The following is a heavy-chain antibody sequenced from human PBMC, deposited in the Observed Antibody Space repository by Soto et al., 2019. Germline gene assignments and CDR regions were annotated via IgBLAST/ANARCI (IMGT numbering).Heavy chain of an antibody. D-gene: IGHD6-6*01. CDR1: GGSISGSPSY. CDR3: AGQIYSSSGYYFDY. V-gene: IGHV4-39*01. Sequence: QLQLQESGPGLVKPSETLSLTCTVSGGSISGSPSYWGWIRQPPGKGLEWIGGVYYIGNTYYSPSLKTRVTISVDTSKNQFSLKLTSVTAADTALYYCAGQIYSSSGYYFDYWDQGTLVTVSS. CDR2: VYYIGNT. J-gene: IGHJ4*02.